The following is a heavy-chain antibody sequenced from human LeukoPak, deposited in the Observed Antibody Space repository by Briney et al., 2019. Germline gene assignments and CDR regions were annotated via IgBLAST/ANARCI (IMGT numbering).Heavy chain of an antibody. Sequence: ASVTVSCKASGYTFSDYYMYWLRQAPGEGLEWMGRIIPKSGDTNYAQNFQGRVTMTRDTSMNTAYMELSRLRSDDTAVYFCARGYCSGGSCYLVENWFDFWGQGTLVTVSS. CDR1: GYTFSDYY. V-gene: IGHV1-2*06. CDR3: ARGYCSGGSCYLVENWFDF. J-gene: IGHJ5*01. CDR2: IIPKSGDT. D-gene: IGHD2-15*01.